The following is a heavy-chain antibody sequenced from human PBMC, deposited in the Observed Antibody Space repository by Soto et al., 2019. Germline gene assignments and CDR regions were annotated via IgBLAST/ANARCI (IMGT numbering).Heavy chain of an antibody. J-gene: IGHJ4*02. CDR1: GASISRGGYY. Sequence: QVQLQESGPGLVKPSQTLSLTCAVSGASISRGGYYWSWLRQLPGKGLEWIGYIYYSGSTYYNPSLKKRVTISGDTSKVRFSLNLTSVTAADTAVYYCARAPGLGGGLLYGPFDDWSQGTLVTVSS. V-gene: IGHV4-31*11. CDR2: IYYSGST. CDR3: ARAPGLGGGLLYGPFDD. D-gene: IGHD2-2*02.